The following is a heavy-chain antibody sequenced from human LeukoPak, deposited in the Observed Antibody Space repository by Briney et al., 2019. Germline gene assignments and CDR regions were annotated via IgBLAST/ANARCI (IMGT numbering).Heavy chain of an antibody. D-gene: IGHD6-13*01. Sequence: PGGSLRLSCAASGFTFSSYAMSWVRQAPGKGPEWVSAISGSGGSTYYADSVKGRFTISRDNSKNTLYLQMNSLRAEDTAVYYCAKGGIAAAGTEDYYYYGMDVWGQGTTVTVSS. CDR3: AKGGIAAAGTEDYYYYGMDV. V-gene: IGHV3-23*01. J-gene: IGHJ6*02. CDR2: ISGSGGST. CDR1: GFTFSSYA.